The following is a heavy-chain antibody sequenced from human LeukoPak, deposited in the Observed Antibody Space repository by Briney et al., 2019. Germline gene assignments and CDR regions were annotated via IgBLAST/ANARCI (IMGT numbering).Heavy chain of an antibody. J-gene: IGHJ6*02. CDR1: GFTFSSYG. D-gene: IGHD3-10*01. Sequence: PGGSLRLSCAASGFTFSSYGMHWVRQAPGKGLEWVAFIWYDGSNKYYADSVKGRFTISRDNSKNTLYLQMNSLRAEDTAVYYCARDLDPGSYYNYYYYGMDVWGQGTTVTVSS. CDR3: ARDLDPGSYYNYYYYGMDV. V-gene: IGHV3-33*01. CDR2: IWYDGSNK.